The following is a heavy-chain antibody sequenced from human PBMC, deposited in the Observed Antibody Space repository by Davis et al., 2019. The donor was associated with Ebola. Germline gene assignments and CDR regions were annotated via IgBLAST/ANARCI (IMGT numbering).Heavy chain of an antibody. J-gene: IGHJ4*02. CDR1: GFSFTSSS. CDR2: INTDGTTT. V-gene: IGHV3-74*01. D-gene: IGHD2-2*01. Sequence: HTGGSLRLSCAASGFSFTSSSMNWVRHAPGKGLVWVSRINTDGTTTSYADSVKGRFTISRDNAKNTLYLQMNSLRAEDTAVYYCASGGLPAAKDFWGQGTLVTVSS. CDR3: ASGGLPAAKDF.